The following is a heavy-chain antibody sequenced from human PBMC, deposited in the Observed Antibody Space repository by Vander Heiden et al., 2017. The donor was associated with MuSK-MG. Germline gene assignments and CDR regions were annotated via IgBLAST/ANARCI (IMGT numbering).Heavy chain of an antibody. CDR1: GFTISSYG. Sequence: QLQLVESGGGVVQPGESLRLSCAASGFTISSYGYHWVRQAPGKGLEWVGFISYNANIKYYADSVMGRFNIFRDSSTNRVYLEMNTLRAEDTGVYYCSKGGSLYDPGHCDSWGQGALVSVSS. J-gene: IGHJ4*02. V-gene: IGHV3-30*18. CDR2: ISYNANIK. CDR3: SKGGSLYDPGHCDS. D-gene: IGHD3-16*01.